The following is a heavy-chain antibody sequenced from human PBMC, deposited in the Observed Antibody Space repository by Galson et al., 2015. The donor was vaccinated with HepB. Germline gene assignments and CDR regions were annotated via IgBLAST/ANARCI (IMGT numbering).Heavy chain of an antibody. D-gene: IGHD5-12*01. CDR3: ARGDSGYAPSGFDL. CDR1: GDSVSSNSAA. V-gene: IGHV6-1*01. J-gene: IGHJ2*01. CDR2: TYYRSKWYN. Sequence: CAISGDSVSSNSAAWNWIRQSPSRGLEWLGRTYYRSKWYNDYAVSVRSRITINPDTSKNQFSLQLNSVTPEDTAVYYRARGDSGYAPSGFDLWGRGTLVTVSS.